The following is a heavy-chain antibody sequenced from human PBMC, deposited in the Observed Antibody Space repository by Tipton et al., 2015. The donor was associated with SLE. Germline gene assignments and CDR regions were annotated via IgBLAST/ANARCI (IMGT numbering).Heavy chain of an antibody. CDR2: ISYDGGNK. V-gene: IGHV3-30-3*01. CDR3: ARGRPVRWNRGV. J-gene: IGHJ4*02. Sequence: SLRLSCAASGFTFSSYAMHWVRQAPGKGLEWVAVISYDGGNKYYADSVKGRFTISRDNSKNTLYLQMNSLRAEDTAVYYCARGRPVRWNRGVWGQGTLVPVS. D-gene: IGHD1-1*01. CDR1: GFTFSSYA.